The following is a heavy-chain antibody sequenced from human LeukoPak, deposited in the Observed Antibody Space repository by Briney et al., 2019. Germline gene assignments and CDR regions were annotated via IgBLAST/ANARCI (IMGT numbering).Heavy chain of an antibody. J-gene: IGHJ4*02. CDR2: ISSSGSTI. D-gene: IGHD3-10*01. CDR3: ARAPWYYYGSGSYLDY. CDR1: GFTFSSYE. Sequence: GRSLRLSCAASGFTFSSYEMNWVRQAPGKGLEWVSYISSSGSTIYYADSVKGRFTISRDNAKISLYLQTNSLRAEDTAVYYCARAPWYYYGSGSYLDYWGQGTLVTVSS. V-gene: IGHV3-48*03.